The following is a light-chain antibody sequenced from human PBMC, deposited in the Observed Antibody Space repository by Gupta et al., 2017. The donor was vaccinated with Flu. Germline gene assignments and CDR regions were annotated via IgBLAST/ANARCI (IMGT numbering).Light chain of an antibody. CDR2: AAS. V-gene: IGKV1-9*01. CDR1: QLLKNQ. CDR3: QPQHYSPLP. J-gene: IGKJ4*01. Sequence: DIQLTQSPSSLSASAGETVTITCRASQLLKNQLALYQQKPGEAPQLLIYAASKGESGFPSRFSGSGSGPEFTLTVSSLQPEDFASYYCQPQHYSPLPFGRGTQVEI.